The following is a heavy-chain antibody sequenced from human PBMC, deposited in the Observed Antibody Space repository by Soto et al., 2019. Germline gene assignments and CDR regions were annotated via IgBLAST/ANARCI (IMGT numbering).Heavy chain of an antibody. J-gene: IGHJ4*02. CDR1: GDSISSDY. CDR2: IYYSGTT. V-gene: IGHV4-59*01. D-gene: IGHD3-10*01. CDR3: ARVTYPGILDY. Sequence: SETLSLTCTVSGDSISSDYWSWIRQPPGKGLEWIGYIYYSGTTTYNPSLKSRVTISVDTSKNQFSLKLNSVTAADTAVYYCARVTYPGILDYWGQGTLVTVSS.